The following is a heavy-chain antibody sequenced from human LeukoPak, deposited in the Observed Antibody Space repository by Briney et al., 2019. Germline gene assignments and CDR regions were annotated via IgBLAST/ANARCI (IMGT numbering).Heavy chain of an antibody. CDR1: GGSISSYY. Sequence: SETLSLTCTDSGGSISSYYWSWIRQPPGKGLEWIGYIYTSGSTNYNPSLKSRVTISVDTSKNQFSLKLSSVTAADTAVYYCAREHCSSTSCRIDYWGQGTLVTVSS. J-gene: IGHJ4*02. V-gene: IGHV4-4*09. CDR3: AREHCSSTSCRIDY. CDR2: IYTSGST. D-gene: IGHD2-2*01.